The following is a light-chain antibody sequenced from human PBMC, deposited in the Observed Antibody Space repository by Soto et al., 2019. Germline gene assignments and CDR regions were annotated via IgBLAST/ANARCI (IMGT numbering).Light chain of an antibody. Sequence: QSALTRPASVSGSPGQSITISCTGTSSDIGGYNYVSWYQQYPGKAPKLMIYDVTNRPSGVSNRFSGSKSGNTASLTISGLQAEDEGDYYCASYTSDSTLVFGAGTKLTVL. CDR1: SSDIGGYNY. J-gene: IGLJ2*01. CDR2: DVT. V-gene: IGLV2-14*01. CDR3: ASYTSDSTLV.